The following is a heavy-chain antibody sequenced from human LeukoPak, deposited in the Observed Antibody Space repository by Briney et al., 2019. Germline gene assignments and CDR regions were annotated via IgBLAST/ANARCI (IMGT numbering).Heavy chain of an antibody. CDR3: ARQPGNGKDFWSGSMVFAFDI. D-gene: IGHD3-3*01. CDR2: IYYSGST. V-gene: IGHV4-61*01. J-gene: IGHJ3*02. CDR1: GGSVSSDTYY. Sequence: ASETLSLTCAVSGGSVSSDTYYWHWIRQPPGKGLEWIGYIYYSGSTNYNPSLKSRVTISVDTSKNQFSLKLSSVTAADTAVYYCARQPGNGKDFWSGSMVFAFDIWGQGTMVTVSS.